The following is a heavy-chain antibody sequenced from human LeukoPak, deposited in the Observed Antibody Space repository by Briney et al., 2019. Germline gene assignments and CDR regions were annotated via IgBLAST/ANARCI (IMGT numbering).Heavy chain of an antibody. CDR1: GFTFSSYS. J-gene: IGHJ4*02. V-gene: IGHV3-48*01. CDR2: ISSSSSTI. D-gene: IGHD4-23*01. Sequence: GGSLRLSCAASGFTFSSYSMNWVRQAPGKGLEGVSYISSSSSTIYYADSVKGRLTISRDNAKNSLYLQMNSLRAEDTAVYYCAREGGGKEDYWGQGTLVTVSS. CDR3: AREGGGKEDY.